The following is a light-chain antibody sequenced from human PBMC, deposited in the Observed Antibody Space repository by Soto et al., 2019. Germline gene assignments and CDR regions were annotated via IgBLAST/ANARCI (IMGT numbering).Light chain of an antibody. CDR3: QQYGSSQLT. V-gene: IGKV3-20*01. CDR2: DAS. Sequence: VLTQSPRTLSPSLGDRATLCCRGCRRGAGSYLAWYQQKPGQAPRLLIYDASSRATGIPARFSGSGSGTDFTLIISRLEAEDFAVYFCQQYGSSQLTFGGGTKVDI. J-gene: IGKJ4*01. CDR1: RRGAGSY.